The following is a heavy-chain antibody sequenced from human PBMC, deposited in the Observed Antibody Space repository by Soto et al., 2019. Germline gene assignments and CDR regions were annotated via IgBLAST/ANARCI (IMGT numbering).Heavy chain of an antibody. CDR3: ATSNYGERD. J-gene: IGHJ4*02. Sequence: ELQVLESGGGLVQPGGSLRLTCAASGFTLSEYGTSWVRQAPGKGLEWVSFVSGSGDSTYYTDSVKGRFTISRDSSKNTVGLQMNSRRAEDTAVYYCATSNYGERDGGQGTLVTVSS. V-gene: IGHV3-23*01. D-gene: IGHD3-10*01. CDR2: VSGSGDST. CDR1: GFTLSEYG.